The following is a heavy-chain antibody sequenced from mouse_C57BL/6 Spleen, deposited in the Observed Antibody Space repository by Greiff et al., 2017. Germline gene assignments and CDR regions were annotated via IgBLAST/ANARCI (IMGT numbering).Heavy chain of an antibody. CDR2: ISYDGSN. Sequence: DVKLQESGPGLVKPSQSLSLTCSVTGYSITSGYYWNWIRQFPGNKLEWMGYISYDGSNNYNPSLKNRISITRDTSKNQFFLKLNSVTTEDTATYYCARDSYYYGSSLYYYAMDYWGQGTSVTVSS. CDR1: GYSITSGYY. CDR3: ARDSYYYGSSLYYYAMDY. V-gene: IGHV3-6*01. D-gene: IGHD1-1*01. J-gene: IGHJ4*01.